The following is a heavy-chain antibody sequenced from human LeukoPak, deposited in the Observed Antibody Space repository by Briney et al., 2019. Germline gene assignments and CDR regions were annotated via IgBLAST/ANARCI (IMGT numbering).Heavy chain of an antibody. CDR2: ISGSGGST. V-gene: IGHV3-23*01. CDR3: AKYRSGGKSSTFDY. J-gene: IGHJ4*02. D-gene: IGHD6-25*01. CDR1: GFTFSTYA. Sequence: GGSLRLSCAASGFTFSTYAMNWVRQAPGKGLEWVSAISGSGGSTYYADSVKGRFTISRDNSKNTLYLQMNSLRAEDTAVYYCAKYRSGGKSSTFDYWGQGTLVTVSS.